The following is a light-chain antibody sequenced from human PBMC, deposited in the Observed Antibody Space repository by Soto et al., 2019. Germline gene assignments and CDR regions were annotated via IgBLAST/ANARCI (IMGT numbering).Light chain of an antibody. CDR2: KAS. Sequence: EIPMTQPPSSLSASLGDRVAITCRASQTISSWLAWYQQKPGKAPKLLIYKASTLKSGVPSRFSGSGSGTDFTLTISSLQPEDFATYYCQQAKIFLNTFCQVTRLEI. V-gene: IGKV1-5*03. J-gene: IGKJ5*01. CDR1: QTISSW. CDR3: QQAKIFLNT.